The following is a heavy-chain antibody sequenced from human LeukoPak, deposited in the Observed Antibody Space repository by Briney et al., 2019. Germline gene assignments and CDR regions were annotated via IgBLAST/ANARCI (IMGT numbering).Heavy chain of an antibody. V-gene: IGHV4-39*07. CDR3: ARVTVGALDY. Sequence: SETLSLTCTVSGGSISSSSYYRGWIRQPPGKGLEWIGEINHSGFTNYNPSLKSRVTISVDTSKNQFSLNLRSVTAADTAVYYCARVTVGALDYWGQGTLVTVSS. J-gene: IGHJ4*02. CDR2: INHSGFT. CDR1: GGSISSSSYY. D-gene: IGHD1-26*01.